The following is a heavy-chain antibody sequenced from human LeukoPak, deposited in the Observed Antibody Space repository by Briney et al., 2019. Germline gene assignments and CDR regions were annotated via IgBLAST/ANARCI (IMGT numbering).Heavy chain of an antibody. D-gene: IGHD1-26*01. V-gene: IGHV3-7*01. CDR2: IKQDGSER. J-gene: IGHJ4*02. CDR1: GVTFSNYW. Sequence: GGSLRLSCAAAGVTFSNYWMTWVRQAPGKGQEWVANIKQDGSERYYVDSVRGRFTISRDNAKNSVYLQVNSLRVEDTAMYYCVRDTGGSGSYPDYWGQGVLVTVSS. CDR3: VRDTGGSGSYPDY.